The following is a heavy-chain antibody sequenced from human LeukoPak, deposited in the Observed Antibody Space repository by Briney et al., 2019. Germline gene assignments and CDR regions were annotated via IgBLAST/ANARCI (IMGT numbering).Heavy chain of an antibody. J-gene: IGHJ4*02. CDR1: GGSISSSNYY. V-gene: IGHV4-39*01. D-gene: IGHD3-10*01. CDR2: IHYSGST. CDR3: TRHFGSGRDDY. Sequence: PSETLSFTCTVSGGSISSSNYYWGWIRQPPGKGLEWIGSIHYSGSTYYNPSLKSRVTVSVDTSKNQFTVNLSSVTAADTAVYYCTRHFGSGRDDYWGQGTPVTVSS.